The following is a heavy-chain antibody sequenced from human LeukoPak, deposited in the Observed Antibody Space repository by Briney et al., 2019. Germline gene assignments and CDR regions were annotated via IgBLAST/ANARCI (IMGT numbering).Heavy chain of an antibody. J-gene: IGHJ4*01. CDR1: GFTFDDYA. D-gene: IGHD3-3*01. CDR2: ISWNSGSI. Sequence: PGGSLRLSCAASGFTFDDYAMHWVRQAPGKGLEWVSGISWNSGSIGYVDSVRGRFTISRDNAHNSLYLQMNSLRADDTAVYYCAREMGSYRRSGFLGPRDWGLGTLVTVSS. CDR3: AREMGSYRRSGFLGPRD. V-gene: IGHV3-9*01.